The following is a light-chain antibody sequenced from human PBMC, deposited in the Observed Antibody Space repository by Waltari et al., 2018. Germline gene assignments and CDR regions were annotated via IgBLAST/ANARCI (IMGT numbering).Light chain of an antibody. Sequence: QSALTQPPSASGSPGQSVPISCTGTSSDVCGYNYVSWYQQHPGKAPNLMIYEVSKRPSGVPDRFSGSKAGNTAALTAAGLQAEDEADYYCSSYAGSNNFVFGTGTNVTVL. CDR1: SSDVCGYNY. CDR3: SSYAGSNNFV. J-gene: IGLJ1*01. V-gene: IGLV2-8*01. CDR2: EVS.